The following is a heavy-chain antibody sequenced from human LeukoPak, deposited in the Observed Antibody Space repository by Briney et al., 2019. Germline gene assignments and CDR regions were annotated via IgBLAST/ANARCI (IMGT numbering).Heavy chain of an antibody. J-gene: IGHJ4*02. Sequence: GKSLRLSCAASGFTFSSYAMSWVRQAPGKGLEWVSAISGSGGSTYYADSVKGRFTISRDNSKNTLYLQMNSLRAEDTAVYYCAKDRASITIFGVVTDWDYWGQGTLVTVSS. CDR3: AKDRASITIFGVVTDWDY. V-gene: IGHV3-23*01. D-gene: IGHD3-3*01. CDR2: ISGSGGST. CDR1: GFTFSSYA.